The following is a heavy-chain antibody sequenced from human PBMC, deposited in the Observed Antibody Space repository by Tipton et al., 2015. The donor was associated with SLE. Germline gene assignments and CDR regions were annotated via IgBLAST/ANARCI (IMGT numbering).Heavy chain of an antibody. CDR2: INPSDGVT. Sequence: QSGAEVKKPGASVKVSCKASGYTFTRYYMHWVRQAPGQGLEWMGIINPSDGVTNYAQKFQGRVTMTRDTSTTTVYMELSSLRSDDTAVYYCASPGGDYGCNSKDDVFDNWGQGTMVSVSS. CDR1: GYTFTRYY. V-gene: IGHV1-46*01. CDR3: ASPGGDYGCNSKDDVFDN. D-gene: IGHD4-23*01. J-gene: IGHJ3*02.